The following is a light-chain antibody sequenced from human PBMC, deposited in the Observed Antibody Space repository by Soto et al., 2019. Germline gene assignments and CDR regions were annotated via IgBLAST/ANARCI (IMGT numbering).Light chain of an antibody. CDR3: QQRSSWPPIT. J-gene: IGKJ4*01. CDR1: QSVSSGY. CDR2: DAS. V-gene: IGKV3-11*01. Sequence: EIVLTQSPGTLSLSPGERATLSCRASQSVSSGYLAWYQQKAGQAPRLLIYDASNRPTGIPARFTGSGSGTDFNLTISSLEPEDFAVYYCQQRSSWPPITFGGGTKVDIK.